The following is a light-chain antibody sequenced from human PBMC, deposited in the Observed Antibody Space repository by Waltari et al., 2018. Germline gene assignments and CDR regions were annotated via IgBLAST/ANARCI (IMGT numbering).Light chain of an antibody. CDR1: QSVGTS. CDR3: QQGYSFPLT. CDR2: RAS. Sequence: EIVMTQSPASLSVSPGDRVTLSCRASQSVGTSLAWYQQRPGRAPRLLVYRASTRASDIPARFSGSGSGTDFTLSISTLQSEDFATYFCQQGYSFPLTFGGGTRVEIK. V-gene: IGKV3-15*01. J-gene: IGKJ4*01.